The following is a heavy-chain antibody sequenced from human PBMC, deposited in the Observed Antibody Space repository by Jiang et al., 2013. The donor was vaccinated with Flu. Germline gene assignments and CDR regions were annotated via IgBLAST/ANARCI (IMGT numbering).Heavy chain of an antibody. CDR3: ARADTASMKTLDY. CDR2: INPNSGGT. V-gene: IGHV1-2*04. Sequence: GAEVKKPGASVKVSCKASGYTFTSYDINWVRQATGQGLEWMGWINPNSGGTNYAQKFQGWVTMTRDTSISTAYMELSRLRSDDTAVYYCARADTASMKTLDYWGQGTLVTVSS. D-gene: IGHD5-18*01. CDR1: GYTFTSYD. J-gene: IGHJ4*02.